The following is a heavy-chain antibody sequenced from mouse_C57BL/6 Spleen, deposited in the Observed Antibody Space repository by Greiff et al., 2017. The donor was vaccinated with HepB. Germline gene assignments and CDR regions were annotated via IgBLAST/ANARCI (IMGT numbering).Heavy chain of an antibody. CDR1: GYTFTDYE. V-gene: IGHV1-15*01. D-gene: IGHD3-3*01. J-gene: IGHJ4*01. Sequence: QVQLKESGAELVRPGASVTLSCKASGYTFTDYEMHWVKQTPVHGLEWIGAIDPETGGTAYNQKFKGKAILTADKSSSTAYMELRSLTSEDSAVYYCTRWGLHYAMDYWGQGTSVTVSS. CDR2: IDPETGGT. CDR3: TRWGLHYAMDY.